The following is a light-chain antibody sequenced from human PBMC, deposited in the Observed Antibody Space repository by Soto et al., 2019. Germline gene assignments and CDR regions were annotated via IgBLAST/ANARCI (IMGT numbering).Light chain of an antibody. CDR3: QQYYSYST. J-gene: IGKJ1*01. CDR2: GAF. Sequence: DTQMTQSPSTLSASVGDRVTIICRASQYISTQLAWYQRKPGKAPKLLISGAFSLESGVPSRFSGSGSGTEFTLTISSLQPDDFATYYCQQYYSYSTFGQGTKVDSK. V-gene: IGKV1-5*02. CDR1: QYISTQ.